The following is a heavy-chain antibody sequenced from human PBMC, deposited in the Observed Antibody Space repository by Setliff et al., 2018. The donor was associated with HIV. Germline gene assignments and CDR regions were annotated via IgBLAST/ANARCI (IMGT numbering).Heavy chain of an antibody. J-gene: IGHJ3*02. CDR1: GDSISGHS. V-gene: IGHV4-59*11. Sequence: SETLSLTCNVSGDSISGHSWTWIRQPPGKGLEWIGSIDYSGRTDKKPSLKSRVTMSVDTSKNQFSLKLKSVTAADTAVYYCAREDTTGYYSLSAFDIWGQGTLVTVSS. D-gene: IGHD3-22*01. CDR3: AREDTTGYYSLSAFDI. CDR2: IDYSGRT.